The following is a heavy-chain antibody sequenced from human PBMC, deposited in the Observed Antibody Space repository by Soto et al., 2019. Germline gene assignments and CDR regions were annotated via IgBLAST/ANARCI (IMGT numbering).Heavy chain of an antibody. V-gene: IGHV3-30*18. CDR2: ISYDGSNK. J-gene: IGHJ4*02. Sequence: LRLSCAASGFTFSSYGMHWVRQAPGKGLEWVALISYDGSNKYYADSVKGRFSISRDNSKNTLYLQMNSLRAEDTAAYYCAKEWQIWPSDYWGQGTLVTVSS. D-gene: IGHD5-18*01. CDR3: AKEWQIWPSDY. CDR1: GFTFSSYG.